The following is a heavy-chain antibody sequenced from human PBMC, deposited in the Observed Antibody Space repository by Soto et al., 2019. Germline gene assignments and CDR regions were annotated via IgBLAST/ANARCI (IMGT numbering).Heavy chain of an antibody. Sequence: SETLSLTCTVSGGSISPYYWAWIRQPPGKGLEWVGYIYYSGSTSYNPSLKSRVTLSLETSKSQFSLRLSSVTASDTAVYYCARIAAAGTPYYYYYGMDVWGQGTTVTAP. CDR1: GGSISPYY. V-gene: IGHV4-59*08. CDR2: IYYSGST. J-gene: IGHJ6*02. D-gene: IGHD6-13*01. CDR3: ARIAAAGTPYYYYYGMDV.